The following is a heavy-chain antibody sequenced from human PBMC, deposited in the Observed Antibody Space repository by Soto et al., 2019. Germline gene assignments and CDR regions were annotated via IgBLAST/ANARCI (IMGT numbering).Heavy chain of an antibody. Sequence: SETLSLTCAVYGGSFSGYYWSWIRQPPGKGLEWIGEINHSGSTNYNPSLKSRVTISVDTSKNQFSLKLSSVTAADTAVYYCARGFSYDYIWGSYRPGNYYFDYWGQGTLVTVSS. CDR2: INHSGST. J-gene: IGHJ4*02. CDR1: GGSFSGYY. CDR3: ARGFSYDYIWGSYRPGNYYFDY. V-gene: IGHV4-34*01. D-gene: IGHD3-16*02.